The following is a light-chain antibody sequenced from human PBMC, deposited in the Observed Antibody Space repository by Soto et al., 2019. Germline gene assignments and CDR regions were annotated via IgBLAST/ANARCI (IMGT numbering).Light chain of an antibody. CDR2: AAS. V-gene: IGKV3D-15*01. CDR3: QQYNSYWT. J-gene: IGKJ1*01. Sequence: WPTNLTEYPGDRATLSCRASHSISSGLAWYQQKPGQAPKLLIYAASTLASGIPYRFSGSGSGTDFTLTISSLQPDDFATYYCQQYNSYWTFGQGTKVDIK. CDR1: HSISSG.